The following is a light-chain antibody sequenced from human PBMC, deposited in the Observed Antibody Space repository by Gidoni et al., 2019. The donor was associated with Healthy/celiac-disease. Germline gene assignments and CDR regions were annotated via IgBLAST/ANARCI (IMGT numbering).Light chain of an antibody. CDR2: RNN. CDR1: SSNIGSNY. CDR3: AAWDDSLSGLYVV. Sequence: SQRVTISCSGSSSNIGSNYVYWYQQLPGTAPKLLIYRNNQRPSGVPDRFSGSKSGTSASLAIRGLRSEDEADYYCAAWDDSLSGLYVVFGGGTKLTVL. V-gene: IGLV1-47*01. J-gene: IGLJ2*01.